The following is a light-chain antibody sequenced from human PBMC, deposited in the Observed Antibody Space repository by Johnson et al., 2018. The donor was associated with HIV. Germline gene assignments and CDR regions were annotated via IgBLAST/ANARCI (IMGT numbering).Light chain of an antibody. J-gene: IGLJ1*01. CDR3: GTWDSSLSAQYC. CDR1: SSNIGNNY. V-gene: IGLV1-51*02. CDR2: ENN. Sequence: QSVLTQPPSVSAAPGQKVTISCSGSSSNIGNNYVSWYQQLPGTAPKLLIYENNKRPSGIPDRFSGSKSGTSATLGITGLQTGDEADYYCGTWDSSLSAQYCVATGTKVTVL.